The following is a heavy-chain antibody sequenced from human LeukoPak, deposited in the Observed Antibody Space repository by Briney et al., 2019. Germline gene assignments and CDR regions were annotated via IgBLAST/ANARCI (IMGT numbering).Heavy chain of an antibody. CDR3: ARDNRGVNAFDI. J-gene: IGHJ3*02. V-gene: IGHV4-61*02. CDR2: IYTSGST. CDR1: GGSISSGSYY. D-gene: IGHD3-10*01. Sequence: SETLSLTXTVSGGSISSGSYYWSWIRQPAGKGLEWIGRIYTSGSTNYNPSLKSRVTISVDTSKNQFSLKLSSVTAADTAVYYCARDNRGVNAFDIWGQGTMVTVSS.